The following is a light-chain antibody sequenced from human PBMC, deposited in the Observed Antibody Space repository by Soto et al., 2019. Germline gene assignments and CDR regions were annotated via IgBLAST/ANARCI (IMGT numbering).Light chain of an antibody. J-gene: IGKJ4*01. Sequence: EIVLTQSPATLSLSPGERATLSCRASQSVSRYLAWYQQQPGQAPRLLIYSASNRATGIPARFSGSGSGTDFTLTISSLDPEDFAVYYCQQRSNWPLTFGGGTKVEIK. CDR2: SAS. V-gene: IGKV3-11*01. CDR1: QSVSRY. CDR3: QQRSNWPLT.